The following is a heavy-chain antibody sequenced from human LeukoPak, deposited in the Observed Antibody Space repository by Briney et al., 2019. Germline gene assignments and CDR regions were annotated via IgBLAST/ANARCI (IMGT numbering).Heavy chain of an antibody. V-gene: IGHV4-39*07. CDR2: IYYSGST. CDR1: GGSISSSSYY. CDR3: AIDAVRGYSSGWYVGSWFDH. Sequence: SETLSLTCTVSGGSISSSSYYWGWIRQPPGKGLEWVGSIYYSGSTYYNPSLKSRVTISVDTSKNQFSLKLSSVTAADTAVYYCAIDAVRGYSSGWYVGSWFDHWGQGTLVTVSS. D-gene: IGHD6-19*01. J-gene: IGHJ5*02.